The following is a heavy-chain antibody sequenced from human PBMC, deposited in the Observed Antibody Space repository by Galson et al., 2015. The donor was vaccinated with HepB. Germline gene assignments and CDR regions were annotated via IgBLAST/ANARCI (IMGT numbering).Heavy chain of an antibody. V-gene: IGHV3-15*01. CDR1: GFTFSHAW. D-gene: IGHD1-26*01. Sequence: SLRLSCAASGFTFSHAWMSWVRQAPGKGLEWVGRIKSKTDAGTTDYAAPVKGRFTISRDDSKNALYLQMNSLRAEDTAVYYCAKMRRVGDTSAYYDYWGQGTLVTVSS. J-gene: IGHJ4*02. CDR3: AKMRRVGDTSAYYDY. CDR2: IKSKTDAGTT.